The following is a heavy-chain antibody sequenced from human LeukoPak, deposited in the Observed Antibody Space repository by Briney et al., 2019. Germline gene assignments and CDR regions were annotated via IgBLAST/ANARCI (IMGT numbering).Heavy chain of an antibody. Sequence: PSETLSLTCAVYGGSFSVYYCSWIRQPPGKGLEWIGEINHSGSTNYNPSLKSRVTISVDTSKNQFSLKLSSVTAADTAVYYCARGGSLSGAANSGSYYGFDYWGQGTLVTVSS. CDR3: ARGGSLSGAANSGSYYGFDY. CDR2: INHSGST. CDR1: GGSFSVYY. J-gene: IGHJ4*02. V-gene: IGHV4-34*01. D-gene: IGHD1-26*01.